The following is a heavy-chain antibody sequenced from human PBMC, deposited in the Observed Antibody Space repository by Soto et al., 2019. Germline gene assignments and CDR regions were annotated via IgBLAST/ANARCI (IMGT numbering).Heavy chain of an antibody. D-gene: IGHD3-3*01. J-gene: IGHJ4*02. V-gene: IGHV3-23*01. CDR1: GFTFSSYA. Sequence: EVQLLESGGGLVQPGGSLRLSCAASGFTFSSYAMSWVRQAPGKGLEWVSAISGSGGSTYYADSVKGRFTISRDNSKNTLYLQMNSLRAEDTAVYYCAKEEAAGLRFLEWLLLPYFDYWGQGTLVTVSS. CDR3: AKEEAAGLRFLEWLLLPYFDY. CDR2: ISGSGGST.